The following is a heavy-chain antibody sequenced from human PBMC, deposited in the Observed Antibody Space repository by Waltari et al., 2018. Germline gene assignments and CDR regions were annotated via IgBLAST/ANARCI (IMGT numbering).Heavy chain of an antibody. CDR1: GYTFTGYY. D-gene: IGHD2-15*01. V-gene: IGHV1-2*06. Sequence: QVQLVQSGAELKEPGASMKVSCKASGYTFTGYYMHWVRQAPGQGLEWMGRINPNRGGTNSAQKFQGRVTMTRDTSINTAYMELSSLRSEDTAVYYCATSNSGGRRGFDYWGQGTLVTVSS. J-gene: IGHJ4*02. CDR3: ATSNSGGRRGFDY. CDR2: INPNRGGT.